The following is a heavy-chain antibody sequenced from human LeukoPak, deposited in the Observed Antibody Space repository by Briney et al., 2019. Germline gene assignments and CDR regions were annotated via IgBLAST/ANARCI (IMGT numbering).Heavy chain of an antibody. CDR3: ARWPSGYNYGLFAC. D-gene: IGHD5-18*01. CDR1: GGSISSDY. V-gene: IGHV4-59*08. CDR2: IYYNRRT. Sequence: PSETLSLTCSVSGGSISSDYWSGIRQSPVKGLEGFVYIYYNRRTNYNPSLKSRVTISVDPSQTQFSLKLSSVTAADTAVYYCARWPSGYNYGLFACWGQGALATVSS. J-gene: IGHJ4*02.